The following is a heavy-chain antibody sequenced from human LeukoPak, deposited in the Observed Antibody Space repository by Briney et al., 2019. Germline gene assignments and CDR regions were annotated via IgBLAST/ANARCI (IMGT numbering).Heavy chain of an antibody. V-gene: IGHV4-39*07. Sequence: SSETLSLTCTVSGGSISSSSYYWGWIRQPPGKGLEWIGSIYYSGSTYYNPSLKSRVTISVDTSKNQFSLKLSSVTAADTAVYYCAGGYYYGSGRGAIDYWGQGTLVTVSS. CDR1: GGSISSSSYY. J-gene: IGHJ4*02. CDR2: IYYSGST. CDR3: AGGYYYGSGRGAIDY. D-gene: IGHD3-10*01.